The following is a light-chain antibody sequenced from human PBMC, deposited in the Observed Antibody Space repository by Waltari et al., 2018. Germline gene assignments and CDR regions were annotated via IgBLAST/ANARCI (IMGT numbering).Light chain of an antibody. V-gene: IGLV1-47*01. Sequence: QSVLTQPPSASGTPGQRVTISCSGSRSNIGSNYVYWYQQRPGTAPKLLIYRNKQRPSGVPDRFSGSKSGTSASLAISGLRSEDEADYYCAAWDDSLWVFGGGTKLTVL. CDR3: AAWDDSLWV. CDR2: RNK. J-gene: IGLJ3*02. CDR1: RSNIGSNY.